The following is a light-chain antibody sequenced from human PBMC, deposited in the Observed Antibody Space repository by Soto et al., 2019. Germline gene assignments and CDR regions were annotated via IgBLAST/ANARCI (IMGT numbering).Light chain of an antibody. Sequence: LTQPASVSGSSGQSIIISCSGSSNDVGGYNLVSWYQHHPDKAPKVIIYEGTKRPSGLSTRFSGSKSGNTASLTISGLQAEDEADYYCCSYAGGRTYVFGSGTKVTVL. V-gene: IGLV2-23*01. CDR1: SNDVGGYNL. CDR2: EGT. CDR3: CSYAGGRTYV. J-gene: IGLJ1*01.